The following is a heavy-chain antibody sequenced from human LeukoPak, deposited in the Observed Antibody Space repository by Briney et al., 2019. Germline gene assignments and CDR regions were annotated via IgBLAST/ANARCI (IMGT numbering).Heavy chain of an antibody. Sequence: PGGSLRLSCAASGFTFSSYGMHWVRQAPGKGLEWVAVIWYDGSNKCYADSVKGRFTISRDNSKNTLYLQMNSLRAEDTAVYYCARDHLPMTTALDYWGQGTLVTVSS. V-gene: IGHV3-33*01. CDR3: ARDHLPMTTALDY. CDR1: GFTFSSYG. J-gene: IGHJ4*02. CDR2: IWYDGSNK. D-gene: IGHD4-17*01.